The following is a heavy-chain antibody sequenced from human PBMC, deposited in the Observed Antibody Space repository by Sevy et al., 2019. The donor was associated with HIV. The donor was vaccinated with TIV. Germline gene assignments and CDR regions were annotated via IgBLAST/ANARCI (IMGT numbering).Heavy chain of an antibody. CDR1: GGSFSGYY. D-gene: IGHD3-10*01. CDR3: ARQSYGSGSRYSMDV. CDR2: INHSGST. V-gene: IGHV4-34*01. Sequence: SETLSLTCAVYGGSFSGYYWSWIRQPPGKGLEWIGEINHSGSTNYNPSLKSRVTISVDTSKNQFSLKLNSVTAADTDVYYCARQSYGSGSRYSMDVWGQGTTVTVSS. J-gene: IGHJ6*02.